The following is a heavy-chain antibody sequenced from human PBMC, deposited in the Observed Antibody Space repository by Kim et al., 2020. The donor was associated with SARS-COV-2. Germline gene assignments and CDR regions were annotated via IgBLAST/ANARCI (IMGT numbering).Heavy chain of an antibody. Sequence: SETLSLTCTVSGGSISSYYWSWIRQPPGKGLEWIGYIYYSGSTNYNPSLKSRVTISVDTSKNQFSLKLSSVTAADTAVYYCASYCTNGVCYFDYWGQGTLVTVSS. V-gene: IGHV4-59*01. CDR2: IYYSGST. CDR3: ASYCTNGVCYFDY. D-gene: IGHD2-8*01. J-gene: IGHJ4*02. CDR1: GGSISSYY.